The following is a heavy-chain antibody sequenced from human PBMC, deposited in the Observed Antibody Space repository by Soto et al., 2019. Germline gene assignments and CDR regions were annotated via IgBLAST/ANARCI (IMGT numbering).Heavy chain of an antibody. CDR1: GGSISSYY. Sequence: SETLSLTCTVSGGSISSYYWSWIRQPPGKGLEWIGYIYYSGSTNYNPSLKSRVTISVDTSKNQFSLKLSSVTAADTAVYYCARGHFGVVVGDNWFDPWGQGTLVTVSS. V-gene: IGHV4-59*01. CDR2: IYYSGST. CDR3: ARGHFGVVVGDNWFDP. J-gene: IGHJ5*02. D-gene: IGHD3-3*01.